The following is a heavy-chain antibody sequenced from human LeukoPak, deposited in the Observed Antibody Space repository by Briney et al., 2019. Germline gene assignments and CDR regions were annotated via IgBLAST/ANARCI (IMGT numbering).Heavy chain of an antibody. CDR3: ARDRLRYFDWLDY. J-gene: IGHJ4*02. CDR1: GFTFSSYE. D-gene: IGHD3-9*01. Sequence: GGSLRLSCAASGFTFSSYEMNWVRQAPGKGLEWVSSISSSSSYIYYADSVKGRFTISRDNAKNSLYLQMNSLRAEDTAVYYCARDRLRYFDWLDYWGQGTLVTVSS. CDR2: ISSSSSYI. V-gene: IGHV3-21*01.